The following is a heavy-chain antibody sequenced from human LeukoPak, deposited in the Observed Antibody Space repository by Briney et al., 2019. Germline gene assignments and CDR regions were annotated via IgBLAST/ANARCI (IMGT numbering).Heavy chain of an antibody. Sequence: GGTLRLSCAASGFTFSYYGMSWVRQAPGKGLEWVSLISGSGGTTYSADSVKGRFTISRDNSKNTLYLQMNSLRAEDTAVYYCARGKPYYYGSGSYYADYWGQGTLVTVSS. D-gene: IGHD3-10*01. CDR2: ISGSGGTT. CDR3: ARGKPYYYGSGSYYADY. J-gene: IGHJ4*02. V-gene: IGHV3-23*01. CDR1: GFTFSYYG.